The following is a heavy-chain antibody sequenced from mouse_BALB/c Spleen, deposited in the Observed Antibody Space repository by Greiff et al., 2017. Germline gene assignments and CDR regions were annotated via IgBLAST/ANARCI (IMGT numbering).Heavy chain of an antibody. CDR1: GFTFSSYA. J-gene: IGHJ3*01. Sequence: EVMLVESGGGLVKPGGSLKLSCAASGFTFSSYAMSWVRQSPEKRLEWVAEISSGGSYTYYPDTVPGRFTISRDNAKNTLYLEMSSLRSEDTAMYYCARDVGGNYPWFAYWGQGTLVTVSA. D-gene: IGHD2-1*01. CDR3: ARDVGGNYPWFAY. V-gene: IGHV5-9-4*01. CDR2: ISSGGSYT.